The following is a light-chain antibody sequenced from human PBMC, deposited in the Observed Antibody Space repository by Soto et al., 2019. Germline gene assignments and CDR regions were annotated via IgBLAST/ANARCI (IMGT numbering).Light chain of an antibody. J-gene: IGLJ2*01. V-gene: IGLV2-23*03. Sequence: QSALTQPASVSGSPGQSITISCTGTSSDLGSYNLVSWYQQHPGKAPKLMIYEGTKRPSGVSDRFSGSKSGNTASLTVSGLQAEDEADYYCCSYAANKTFLFGGGTQLTVL. CDR1: SSDLGSYNL. CDR2: EGT. CDR3: CSYAANKTFL.